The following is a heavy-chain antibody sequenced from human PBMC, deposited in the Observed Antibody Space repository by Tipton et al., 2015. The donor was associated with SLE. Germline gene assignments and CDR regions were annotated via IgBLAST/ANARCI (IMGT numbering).Heavy chain of an antibody. CDR3: ARVNSWYYYYMDV. V-gene: IGHV4-34*01. CDR1: GGSFSGYY. Sequence: TLSLTCAVYGGSFSGYYWSWIRQPPGKGLEWIGEINHSGSTNYNPSLKSRVTISVDTSKNQFSLKLSSVTAADTAVYYCARVNSWYYYYMDVWGKGTTVTAS. J-gene: IGHJ6*03. D-gene: IGHD2-15*01. CDR2: INHSGST.